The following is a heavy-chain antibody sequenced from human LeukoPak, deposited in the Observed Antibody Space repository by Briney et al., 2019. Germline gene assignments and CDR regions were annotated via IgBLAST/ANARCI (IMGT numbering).Heavy chain of an antibody. Sequence: SETLSLTCTVSGGSISNFYWSWIRQPPGKGLEWIGYISYSGSTNYNPSLKSRVTISVDTSKNQFSLKLNSVTAADTAVYYCARAGGWRTAALDLDYWGQGTLVTVSP. CDR1: GGSISNFY. V-gene: IGHV4-59*01. CDR3: ARAGGWRTAALDLDY. CDR2: ISYSGST. J-gene: IGHJ4*02. D-gene: IGHD6-13*01.